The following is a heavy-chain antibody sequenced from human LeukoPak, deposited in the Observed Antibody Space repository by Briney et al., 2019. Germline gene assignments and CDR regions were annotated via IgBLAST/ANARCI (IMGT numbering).Heavy chain of an antibody. V-gene: IGHV3-23*01. CDR1: GFTFSSYA. CDR2: ISGSGGST. J-gene: IGHJ5*02. Sequence: GGSLRLSCAASGFTFSSYAMSWVRQAPGKGLEWVSAISGSGGSTYYADSVKGRFTLSRNNPKNTMYFQMNSLRAEDTAVYYFSMEDIVVVVAALPSRFDPWGQGTLVTVSS. D-gene: IGHD2-15*01. CDR3: SMEDIVVVVAALPSRFDP.